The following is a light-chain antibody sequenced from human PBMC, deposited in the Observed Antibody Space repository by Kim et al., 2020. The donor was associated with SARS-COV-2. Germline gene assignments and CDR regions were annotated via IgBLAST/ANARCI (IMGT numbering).Light chain of an antibody. Sequence: APGKTARITCGGNNIGSKSVHWYQRKPGQAPVLFIYYDSARPSGIPERFSGSNSGNTATLTISRVEAGDEADYYCQVWDSSSDHWVFGGGTQLTVL. CDR1: NIGSKS. J-gene: IGLJ3*02. V-gene: IGLV3-21*04. CDR2: YDS. CDR3: QVWDSSSDHWV.